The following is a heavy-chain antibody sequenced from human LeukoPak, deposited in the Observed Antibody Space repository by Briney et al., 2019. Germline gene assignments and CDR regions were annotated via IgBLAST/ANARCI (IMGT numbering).Heavy chain of an antibody. CDR2: IKQDGSEK. Sequence: GGSLRLSCTASGSTSGDDALNWFRQAPGKGLEWVANIKQDGSEKYYVDSVKGRFTISRDNAKNSLYLQMNSLRAEDTAVYYCARGYCTNGVCFHFDYWGQGTLVTVSS. CDR1: GSTSGDDA. V-gene: IGHV3-7*01. CDR3: ARGYCTNGVCFHFDY. D-gene: IGHD2-8*01. J-gene: IGHJ4*02.